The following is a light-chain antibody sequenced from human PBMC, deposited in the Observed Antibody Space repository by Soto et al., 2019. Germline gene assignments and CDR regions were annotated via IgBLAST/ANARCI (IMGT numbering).Light chain of an antibody. CDR2: GAS. V-gene: IGKV3-20*01. Sequence: EIVLTQSPGTLSLSPGERATLSCRASQSVSSSYLAWYQQKPGQAPRPLIYGASSRAIGIPERFSGSGSGTDFTITISRLEPEDFAVYYCKQYGSSPWTFGQGTKVEIK. CDR1: QSVSSSY. J-gene: IGKJ1*01. CDR3: KQYGSSPWT.